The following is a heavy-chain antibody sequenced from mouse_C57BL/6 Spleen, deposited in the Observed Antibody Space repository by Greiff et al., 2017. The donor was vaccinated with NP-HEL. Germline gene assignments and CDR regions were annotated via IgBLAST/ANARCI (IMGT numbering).Heavy chain of an antibody. CDR3: ARSPGSSLYWYFDV. CDR2: IYPGSGNT. V-gene: IGHV1-76*01. CDR1: GYTFTDYY. Sequence: QVQLQQSGAELVRPGASVKLSCKASGYTFTDYYINWVKQRPGQGLEWIARIYPGSGNTYYNEKFKGKATLTAEKSSSTAYMQLSSLTSEDSAVYFCARSPGSSLYWYFDVWGTGTTVTVSS. D-gene: IGHD1-1*01. J-gene: IGHJ1*03.